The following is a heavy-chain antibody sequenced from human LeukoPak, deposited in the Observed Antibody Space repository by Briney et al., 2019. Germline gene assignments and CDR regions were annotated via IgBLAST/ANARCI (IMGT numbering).Heavy chain of an antibody. Sequence: PGGSLRLSCAASRFTFSRYWMHWVRQAPGKGLVWVSRINSDGSSTNYADSVKGRFTISRDNAKNTLYLQLNSLRAEDTAVYYCARDRGEYYFDSWGQGTLVTVSS. J-gene: IGHJ4*02. V-gene: IGHV3-74*01. CDR2: INSDGSST. D-gene: IGHD3-10*01. CDR3: ARDRGEYYFDS. CDR1: RFTFSRYW.